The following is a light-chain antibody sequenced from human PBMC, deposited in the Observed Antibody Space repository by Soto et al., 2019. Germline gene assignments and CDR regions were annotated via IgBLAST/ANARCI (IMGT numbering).Light chain of an antibody. CDR2: DNN. CDR1: SSNIGNNY. CDR3: ATWDGSLPGEV. Sequence: QAVVTQSPSVSAAPGQKVTISCSGSSSNIGNNYVSWYQQLPGTAPKLLIYDNNKRPPGIPDRFSGSKSGTSGTLDITGLQTGDEADYYCATWDGSLPGEVFGGGTKLTVL. J-gene: IGLJ2*01. V-gene: IGLV1-51*01.